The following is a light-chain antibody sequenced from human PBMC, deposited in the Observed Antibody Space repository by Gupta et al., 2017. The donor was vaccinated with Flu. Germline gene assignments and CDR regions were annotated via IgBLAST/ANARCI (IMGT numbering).Light chain of an antibody. Sequence: ASIGDRVTITCRASQGIRTWLAWYQHKPGQTPKLLIYQVSNLQSGVPSRFSGGGSGTDFTLTISSLQPDDSATYYCQQMNSYWYSFGQGTKLEIK. V-gene: IGKV1-5*03. CDR3: QQMNSYWYS. J-gene: IGKJ2*03. CDR1: QGIRTW. CDR2: QVS.